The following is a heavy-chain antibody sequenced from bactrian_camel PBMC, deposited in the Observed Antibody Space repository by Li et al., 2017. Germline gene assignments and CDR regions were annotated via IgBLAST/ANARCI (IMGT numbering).Heavy chain of an antibody. D-gene: IGHD5*01. J-gene: IGHJ4*01. Sequence: QLVESGGGSVQAGGSLRLSCAASGFSFSNHYMSWVRRAPGKEREGVAVIDPSETTTYADSVKGRFTISKDNAWNTLYLEMTSLKTEDTAVYYCASVWGKYWGQGTQVTVS. CDR1: GFSFSNHY. V-gene: IGHV3S28*01. CDR2: IDPSETTT. CDR3: ASVWGKY.